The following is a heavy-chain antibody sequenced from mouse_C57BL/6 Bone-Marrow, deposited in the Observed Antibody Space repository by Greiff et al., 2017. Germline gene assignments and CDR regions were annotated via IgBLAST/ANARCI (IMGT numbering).Heavy chain of an antibody. Sequence: VKLQQPGAELVMPGASVKLSCKASGYTFTSYWMHWVKQRPGQGLEWIGEIDPSDSYTNYNQKFKGKSTLTVDKSSSKAYMQLSSLTSEDSAVYYCATTGFDYWGQGTTLTVSS. D-gene: IGHD4-1*02. CDR3: ATTGFDY. V-gene: IGHV1-69*01. CDR1: GYTFTSYW. J-gene: IGHJ2*01. CDR2: IDPSDSYT.